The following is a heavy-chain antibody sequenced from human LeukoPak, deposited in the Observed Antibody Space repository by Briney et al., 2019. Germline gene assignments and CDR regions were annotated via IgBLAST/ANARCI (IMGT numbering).Heavy chain of an antibody. D-gene: IGHD5/OR15-5a*01. V-gene: IGHV3-30-3*01. J-gene: IGHJ4*02. CDR3: ARSVSGVWLFDY. Sequence: GGSLRLSCAASGFPFTVYPTHWVRQAPGKGLVWVSVSSSDETYKFYADSVRGRFTISRDNSKNRLYLQMSDLRAEDTAVYFCARSVSGVWLFDYWGRGTLVTVSS. CDR1: GFPFTVYP. CDR2: SSSDETYK.